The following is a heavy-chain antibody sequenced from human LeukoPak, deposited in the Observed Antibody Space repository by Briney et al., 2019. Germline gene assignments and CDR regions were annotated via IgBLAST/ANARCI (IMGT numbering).Heavy chain of an antibody. CDR3: ARIIRVRGVIGSDAFDI. J-gene: IGHJ3*02. Sequence: SETLSLTCTVSGGSISSYYWSWIRQPPGKGLEWIGYICYSGSTNYNPSLKSRVTISVDTSKNQFSLKLSSVTAADTAVYYCARIIRVRGVIGSDAFDIWGQGTMVTVSS. D-gene: IGHD3-10*01. V-gene: IGHV4-59*01. CDR1: GGSISSYY. CDR2: ICYSGST.